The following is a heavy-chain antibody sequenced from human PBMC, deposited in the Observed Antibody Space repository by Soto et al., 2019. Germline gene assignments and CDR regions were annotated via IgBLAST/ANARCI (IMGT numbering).Heavy chain of an antibody. D-gene: IGHD1-1*01. Sequence: LRLSCAASGSTFSSYWMHWVRQAPEKGLVWVSRINSDGSSTIYADSVKGRFTISRDNAKNTLYLQMNSLRAEDTAVYYCARNNRTDFDYWSQGTLVTVSS. CDR3: ARNNRTDFDY. CDR1: GSTFSSYW. CDR2: INSDGSST. J-gene: IGHJ4*02. V-gene: IGHV3-74*01.